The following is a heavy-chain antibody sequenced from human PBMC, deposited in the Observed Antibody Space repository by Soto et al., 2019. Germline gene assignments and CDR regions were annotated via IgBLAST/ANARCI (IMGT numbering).Heavy chain of an antibody. D-gene: IGHD3-10*01. CDR3: ARDEYYHGSGSYSAFDI. CDR2: ISFDGSNK. CDR1: GFTFGNYG. J-gene: IGHJ3*02. V-gene: IGHV3-30*03. Sequence: GGSLRLSCAASGFTFGNYGMHWVRQAAGKGLEWVAVISFDGSNKYYADSVKGRFTVSRDNSENTLYLQMNSLRAEDTAVYYCARDEYYHGSGSYSAFDIWGQGTMVTVSS.